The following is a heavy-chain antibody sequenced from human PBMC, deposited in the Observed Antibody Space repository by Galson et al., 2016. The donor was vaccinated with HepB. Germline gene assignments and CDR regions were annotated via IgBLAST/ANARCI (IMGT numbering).Heavy chain of an antibody. CDR1: GFTFSTYG. V-gene: IGHV3-23*01. Sequence: SLRLSCAAPGFTFSTYGMSWVRQAPGKGLEWVSVISGSGGSTYYADSVKGRFTISRDNSKNTLYLQMNSVTAADTAVYYCASGGWDYDYWGQGTLVTVSS. CDR2: ISGSGGST. J-gene: IGHJ4*02. D-gene: IGHD6-19*01. CDR3: ASGGWDYDY.